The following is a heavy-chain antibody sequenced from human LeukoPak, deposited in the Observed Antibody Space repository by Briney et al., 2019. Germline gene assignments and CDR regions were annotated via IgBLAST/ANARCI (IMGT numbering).Heavy chain of an antibody. V-gene: IGHV3-23*01. D-gene: IGHD1-7*01. J-gene: IGHJ6*03. CDR1: GFFFSTYA. CDR3: AKPGTDSSFDYYYYMDV. Sequence: PGGSLRLSCAASGFFFSTYAMSWVRQAPGKGLEWVSAISGSGGSTYYADSVKGGFTISRDKSKNTLYLQMNSLRAEDTAVYYCAKPGTDSSFDYYYYMDVWGKGTTVTVSS. CDR2: ISGSGGST.